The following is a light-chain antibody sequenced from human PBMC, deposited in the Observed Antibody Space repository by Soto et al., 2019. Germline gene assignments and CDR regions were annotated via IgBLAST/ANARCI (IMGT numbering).Light chain of an antibody. CDR1: QSVSSY. V-gene: IGKV3-11*01. CDR2: DAS. Sequence: EIVLTQSPATLSLSPGERATLSCRASQSVSSYLAWYQQKPGQAPRLLIYDASNRATGIPARFSGSGSGTDFTLTINSLESEDFAVYYCQQRSDLPLTFGGGTKVEI. CDR3: QQRSDLPLT. J-gene: IGKJ4*01.